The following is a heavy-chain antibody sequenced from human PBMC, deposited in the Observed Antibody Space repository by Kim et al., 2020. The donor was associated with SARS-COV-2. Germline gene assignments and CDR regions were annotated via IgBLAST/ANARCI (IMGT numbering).Heavy chain of an antibody. D-gene: IGHD6-13*01. CDR3: AKDRSSSWYDDAFDI. Sequence: SAKGRFTISRDKTRNTLYLQTNSLRPEDTAIYYCAKDRSSSWYDDAFDIWGQGTMVTVSS. V-gene: IGHV3-23*01. J-gene: IGHJ3*02.